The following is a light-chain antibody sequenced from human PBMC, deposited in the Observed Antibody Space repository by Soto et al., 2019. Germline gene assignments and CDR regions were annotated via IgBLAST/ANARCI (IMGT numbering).Light chain of an antibody. CDR3: CSYAGSSWV. V-gene: IGLV2-23*01. CDR2: EGN. CDR1: SSDVGRYNL. Sequence: QSALTQPASVSGSPGQSITISCTGTSSDVGRYNLVSWYQQHPGKVPKLMIYEGNKRPSGVSNRFAASKSGNTASLTISGLQGEDEADYYCCSYAGSSWVFGGGTKLTVL. J-gene: IGLJ3*02.